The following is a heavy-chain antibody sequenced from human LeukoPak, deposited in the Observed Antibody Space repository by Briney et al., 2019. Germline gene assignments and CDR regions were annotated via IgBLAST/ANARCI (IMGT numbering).Heavy chain of an antibody. V-gene: IGHV3-23*01. D-gene: IGHD6-19*01. CDR3: AIDPYSSGWRGGDYFDY. Sequence: GGSLRLSCAASGFTFSTYAMSWVRQAPGKGLEWVSSIGAGGGGGSTVYADSVKGRFAISRDNSKNTLFLQMNSLRAEDTAVYYCAIDPYSSGWRGGDYFDYWGQGTLVTVSS. CDR2: IGAGGGGGST. CDR1: GFTFSTYA. J-gene: IGHJ4*02.